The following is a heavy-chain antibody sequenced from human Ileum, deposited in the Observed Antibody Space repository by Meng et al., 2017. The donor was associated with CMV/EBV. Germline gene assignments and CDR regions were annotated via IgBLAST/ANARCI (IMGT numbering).Heavy chain of an antibody. J-gene: IGHJ6*02. D-gene: IGHD2-2*01. Sequence: GESLKISCAASGFTFSSYGMHWVRQAPGKGLEWVAFIRYDGSNKYYADSVKGRHTISRDNSKNTLYLQMNSLRGEDTAVYYYAKDIIVEPAAQPYYYYGLDVWGQGTKVTVSS. CDR3: AKDIIVEPAAQPYYYYGLDV. CDR2: IRYDGSNK. CDR1: GFTFSSYG. V-gene: IGHV3-30*02.